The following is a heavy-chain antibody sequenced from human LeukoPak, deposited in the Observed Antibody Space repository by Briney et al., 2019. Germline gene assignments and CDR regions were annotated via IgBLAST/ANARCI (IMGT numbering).Heavy chain of an antibody. J-gene: IGHJ6*03. CDR1: GASISNSTYY. V-gene: IGHV4-39*07. CDR3: ARVGCSGGSCYRLRYYMDV. CDR2: IYYSGST. Sequence: SETLSLTCNVSGASISNSTYYWGWIRQPPGKGLEGIGSIYYSGSTYCKPSLKSRLTISVDTSKNQFSLNLSSVTAADTAVYYCARVGCSGGSCYRLRYYMDVWGKGTTVTVSS. D-gene: IGHD2-15*01.